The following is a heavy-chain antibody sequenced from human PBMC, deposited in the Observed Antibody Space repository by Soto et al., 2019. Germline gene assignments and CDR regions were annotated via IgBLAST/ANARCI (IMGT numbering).Heavy chain of an antibody. J-gene: IGHJ6*03. Sequence: SETLSLTCAVYGGSFSGYYWSWIRQPPGKGLEWIGEINHSGSTNYNPSLKSRVTISVDTSKNQFSLKLSSVTAADTAVYYCARGGGDIVVVPARPLYMDVWGKGTTVTVSS. D-gene: IGHD2-2*01. CDR3: ARGGGDIVVVPARPLYMDV. CDR1: GGSFSGYY. V-gene: IGHV4-34*01. CDR2: INHSGST.